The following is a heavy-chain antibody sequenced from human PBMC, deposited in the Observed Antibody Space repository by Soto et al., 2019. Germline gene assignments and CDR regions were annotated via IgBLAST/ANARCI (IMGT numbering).Heavy chain of an antibody. Sequence: SGGSLRLSCAASGFTFSNAWMSWVRQAPGKGLEWVGRIKSKTDGGTTDYAAPVKGRFTISRDDSKNTLYLQMNSLKTEDTAVYYCTTAAWYSSGSNWFDPWGQGTLVTVSS. V-gene: IGHV3-15*01. D-gene: IGHD6-19*01. CDR2: IKSKTDGGTT. J-gene: IGHJ5*02. CDR1: GFTFSNAW. CDR3: TTAAWYSSGSNWFDP.